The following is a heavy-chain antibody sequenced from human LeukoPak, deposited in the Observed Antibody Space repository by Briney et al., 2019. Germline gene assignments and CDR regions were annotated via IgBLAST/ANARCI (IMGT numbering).Heavy chain of an antibody. V-gene: IGHV3-7*01. CDR3: ARGDYYAMDV. CDR2: IKQDGSEK. Sequence: GGSLRLSCAASGFTFSYYWMNWVRQAPGRGLEWVANIKQDGSEKYYVDSVKGRFTISRDNAKNSLYLQMNSLRAEDTAVYYCARGDYYAMDVWGQGTTVTVSS. CDR1: GFTFSYYW. J-gene: IGHJ6*02.